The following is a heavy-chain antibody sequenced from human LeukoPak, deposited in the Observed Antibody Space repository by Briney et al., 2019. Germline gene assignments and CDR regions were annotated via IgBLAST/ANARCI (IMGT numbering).Heavy chain of an antibody. CDR1: GFTFSSYA. V-gene: IGHV3-30*04. J-gene: IGHJ4*02. CDR2: ISYDGSNK. Sequence: GGSLRLSCAASGFTFSSYAMHWVRQAPGKGLEWVAVISYDGSNKYYADSVKGRFTISRDNSKNTLYLQMNSLRAEDTAVYYCVRGFDYWGQGTPVTVSS. CDR3: VRGFDY.